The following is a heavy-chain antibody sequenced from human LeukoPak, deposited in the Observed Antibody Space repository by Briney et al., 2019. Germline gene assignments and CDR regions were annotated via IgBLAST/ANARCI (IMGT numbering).Heavy chain of an antibody. CDR3: AKDLSTRGYSYVFDY. J-gene: IGHJ4*02. CDR1: GFTFSDYY. CDR2: ISYDGTHK. Sequence: GGSLRLSCAASGFTFSDYYMSWVRQAPGKGLEWVAVISYDGTHKYYAVSVKGRFTVSRDNSKNTLYLQMNSLRAEDTAVYYCAKDLSTRGYSYVFDYWGQGTLVTVSS. V-gene: IGHV3-30*18. D-gene: IGHD5-18*01.